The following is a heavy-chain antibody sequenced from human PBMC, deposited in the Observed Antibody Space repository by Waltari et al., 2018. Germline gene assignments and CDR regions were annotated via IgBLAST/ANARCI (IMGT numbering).Heavy chain of an antibody. V-gene: IGHV3-23*04. Sequence: EVRLVESGGGLVQPGGSLTLSCAASGFTFSNYGMSWVRQAPGEGLGCVSTISGSGGTTFYADSVKGRFTMSKDNSKNTLFLQMNSLRFDDTAEYYCAKSTGSYYEVFDYWGRGTLVTVSS. CDR3: AKSTGSYYEVFDY. D-gene: IGHD1-26*01. J-gene: IGHJ4*02. CDR2: ISGSGGTT. CDR1: GFTFSNYG.